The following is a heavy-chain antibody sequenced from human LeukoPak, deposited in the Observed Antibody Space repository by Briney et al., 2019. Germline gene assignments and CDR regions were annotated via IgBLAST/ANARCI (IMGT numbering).Heavy chain of an antibody. J-gene: IGHJ5*02. V-gene: IGHV3-21*01. Sequence: GGSLRLACAASGFTFSSYSMSWVRQAPEQGLEWVSSISSSGSYIYYADSVKGRFTISRDNAKNSLYLQMNSLRAEDTAVYSCARGADGVSSNSRGWFDPWGQGTLVTVSS. D-gene: IGHD2-15*01. CDR1: GFTFSSYS. CDR2: ISSSGSYI. CDR3: ARGADGVSSNSRGWFDP.